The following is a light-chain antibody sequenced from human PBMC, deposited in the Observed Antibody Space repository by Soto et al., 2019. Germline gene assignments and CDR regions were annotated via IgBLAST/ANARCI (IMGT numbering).Light chain of an antibody. CDR1: QGISSY. V-gene: IGKV1-9*01. Sequence: IQLTQSPSSLSASVGDRVTITCRASQGISSYLAWYQQKPGKAPKLLIYAASTSQSGVPSRFSGSGSGTDFTLTISSLQPEDFATYYCQQLNSYPSLTFGQGTKLEIK. CDR2: AAS. CDR3: QQLNSYPSLT. J-gene: IGKJ2*01.